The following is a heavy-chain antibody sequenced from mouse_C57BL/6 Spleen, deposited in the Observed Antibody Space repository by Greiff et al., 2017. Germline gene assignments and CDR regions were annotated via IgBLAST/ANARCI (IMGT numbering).Heavy chain of an antibody. CDR3: SRGDGNYFDY. J-gene: IGHJ2*01. Sequence: VHLQQPGAELVRPGSSVKLSCKASGYTFTSYWMHWVKQRPIQGLEWIGNIDPSDSETHYNQKFKDKATLTVDKSSSTAYMQLSSLTSEDSAVYYCSRGDGNYFDYWGQGTTLTVSS. D-gene: IGHD2-1*01. V-gene: IGHV1-52*01. CDR2: IDPSDSET. CDR1: GYTFTSYW.